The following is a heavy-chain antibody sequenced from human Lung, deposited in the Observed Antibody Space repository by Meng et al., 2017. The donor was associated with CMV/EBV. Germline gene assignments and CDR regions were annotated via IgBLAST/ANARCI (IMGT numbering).Heavy chain of an antibody. Sequence: QVQLVQFGAEVKRPGHSVKVACKTSGGSFSTYTFSWVRQAPGQGLEWMGGLIPVLNKAKSAPRFQDRVTFTADETTTTAYMELSSLTFEGTAVYFCARGRGNQPLFDFWGQGTLVTVSS. CDR1: GGSFSTYT. D-gene: IGHD2/OR15-2a*01. J-gene: IGHJ4*02. V-gene: IGHV1-69*10. CDR3: ARGRGNQPLFDF. CDR2: LIPVLNKA.